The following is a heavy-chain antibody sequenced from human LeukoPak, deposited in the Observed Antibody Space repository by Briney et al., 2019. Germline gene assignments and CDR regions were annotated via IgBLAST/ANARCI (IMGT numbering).Heavy chain of an antibody. CDR1: GASISSYY. V-gene: IGHV4-4*07. J-gene: IGHJ6*03. D-gene: IGHD6-19*01. CDR3: ARTLAVADKIQTEYYYHMDV. Sequence: SETLSLTCTVSGASISSYYWSWIQQPAGKGLEWIGHIYTSVSTNYNPSLKSRVTMSVDTSKNQFSLKLSSVTAADTAVYYCARTLAVADKIQTEYYYHMDVWGKGTTVTVSS. CDR2: IYTSVST.